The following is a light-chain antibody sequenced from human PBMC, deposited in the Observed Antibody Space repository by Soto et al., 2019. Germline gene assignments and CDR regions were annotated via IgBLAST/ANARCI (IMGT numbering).Light chain of an antibody. V-gene: IGKV1-39*01. Sequence: DIQMTQSPSSLSASLGDRVTITCRASQSISTYLNWYHQKPGKAPDLLIYAASSLKSGVPSRFSGSGSGTHFTLTITGLQPADFATYYCQQNFSIPITFGQGTRLEI. CDR2: AAS. CDR3: QQNFSIPIT. CDR1: QSISTY. J-gene: IGKJ5*01.